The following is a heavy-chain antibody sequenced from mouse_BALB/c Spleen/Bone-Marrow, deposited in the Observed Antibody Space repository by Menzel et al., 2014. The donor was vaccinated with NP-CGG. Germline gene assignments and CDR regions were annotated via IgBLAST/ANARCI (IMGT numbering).Heavy chain of an antibody. CDR2: ISSGSSNI. J-gene: IGHJ2*01. CDR3: ARAAITTVVAGY. V-gene: IGHV5-17*02. D-gene: IGHD1-1*01. Sequence: EVQLVESGGGLVQPGGSRKLSCAASGFTFSSFGMHWVRQAPEKGLEWVAYISSGSSNIYYADTVKCRFTISRDNPKITLFLQMTSLRSEDTAMYYCARAAITTVVAGYWGQGTTLTVTS. CDR1: GFTFSSFG.